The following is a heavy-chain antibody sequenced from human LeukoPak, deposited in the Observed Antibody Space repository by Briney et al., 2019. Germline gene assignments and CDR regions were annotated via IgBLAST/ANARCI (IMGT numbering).Heavy chain of an antibody. V-gene: IGHV3-30*03. CDR1: GFTFSSYG. CDR3: ARSDCSRISCSKTADY. D-gene: IGHD2-2*01. J-gene: IGHJ4*02. Sequence: GGSLRLSCAASGFTFSSYGIHWVRQAPGKGLEWVAVISNDGSKKDYADSVKGRFTISRDNSKNTLYLQMNSLRADDTAMYYCARSDCSRISCSKTADYWGQGTLVTVSS. CDR2: ISNDGSKK.